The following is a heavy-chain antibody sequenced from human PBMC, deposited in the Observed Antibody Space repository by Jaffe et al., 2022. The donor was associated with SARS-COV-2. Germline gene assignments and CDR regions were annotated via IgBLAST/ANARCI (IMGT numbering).Heavy chain of an antibody. CDR3: ARADYDESSHYFDY. J-gene: IGHJ4*02. Sequence: QVQLQESGPGLVKPSQTLSLTCTVSGGSISGGGYYWSWIRQHPGKGLEWIGYIYSSGTTYCNPSLKSRVTISVDTSRNQFSLKLSSVTAADTAVFYCARADYDESSHYFDYWGQGTLVTVSS. CDR2: IYSSGTT. V-gene: IGHV4-31*03. CDR1: GGSISGGGYY. D-gene: IGHD3-22*01.